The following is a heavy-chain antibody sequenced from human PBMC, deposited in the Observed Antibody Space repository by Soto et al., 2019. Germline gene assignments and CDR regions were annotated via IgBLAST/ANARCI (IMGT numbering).Heavy chain of an antibody. CDR1: GFTFSNYG. D-gene: IGHD3-10*01. Sequence: QVQLVESGGGVVQPGRSLRLSCAASGFTFSNYGMHWVRQAPGTGLEWVTTISSDGNDKYYAGSVKGRFTISRDNSEITRDLQMNGLRPEVTAVYYWEKGSFSAHQFLDHCGQGTLVTVSS. CDR3: EKGSFSAHQFLDH. CDR2: ISSDGNDK. V-gene: IGHV3-30*18. J-gene: IGHJ4*02.